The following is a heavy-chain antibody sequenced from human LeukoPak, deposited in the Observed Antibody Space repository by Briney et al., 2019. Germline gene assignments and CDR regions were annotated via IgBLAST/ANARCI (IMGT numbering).Heavy chain of an antibody. J-gene: IGHJ4*02. D-gene: IGHD5/OR15-5a*01. CDR1: GASISGSGYY. CDR2: IYSSGST. Sequence: PSETLSLTCAVSGASISGSGYYWGWLRQPPGKGLEWIGNIYSSGSTYYNASLQSRVPISIDTSKNQFSLRLNSVTAADTAMYYCAKSGVYGLIYYWGQGTRVTVSS. V-gene: IGHV4-39*01. CDR3: AKSGVYGLIYY.